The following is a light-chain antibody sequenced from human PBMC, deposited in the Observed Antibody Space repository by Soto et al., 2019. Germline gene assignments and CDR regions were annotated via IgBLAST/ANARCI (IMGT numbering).Light chain of an antibody. J-gene: IGKJ1*01. CDR2: DAS. V-gene: IGKV3-20*01. CDR1: ESVVSNY. CDR3: QQYGSIPWT. Sequence: SVLTQSPAPLSLSPGERATLSCRATESVVSNYLAWYQLKPGQAPRLLIYDASSRATGIPDRFSGSGSGTDFTLTISRLEPEDFAVYYCQQYGSIPWTVGQGTKVDIK.